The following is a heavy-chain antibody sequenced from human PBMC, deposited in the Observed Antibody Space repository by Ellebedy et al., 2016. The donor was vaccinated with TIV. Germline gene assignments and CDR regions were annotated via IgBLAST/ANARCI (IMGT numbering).Heavy chain of an antibody. CDR3: ARVRFGDTAVDY. V-gene: IGHV3-13*01. D-gene: IGHD2-21*01. J-gene: IGHJ4*03. Sequence: GESLKISCAASGFTSSSYDMHWVRQGTGKGLEWVSAIGTAGDTYYPGSVKGRFTISRENAKNSLYLQITSLRAEDTAVYYCARVRFGDTAVDYWGQGTLATVSS. CDR2: IGTAGDT. CDR1: GFTSSSYD.